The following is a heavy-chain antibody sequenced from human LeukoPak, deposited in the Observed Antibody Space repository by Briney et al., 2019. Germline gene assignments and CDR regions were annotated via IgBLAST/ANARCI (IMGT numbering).Heavy chain of an antibody. CDR1: DGSISSSNYY. V-gene: IGHV4-39*07. CDR3: ARWGGRSAGAQRIAARPDYYYYMDV. J-gene: IGHJ6*03. D-gene: IGHD6-6*01. CDR2: IYYSGST. Sequence: SETLSLTCTVSDGSISSSNYYWGWIRQPPGKGLEWIGYIYYSGSTYYNPSLKSRVTISVDTSKNQFSLKLSSVTAADTAVYYCARWGGRSAGAQRIAARPDYYYYMDVWGKGTTVTVSS.